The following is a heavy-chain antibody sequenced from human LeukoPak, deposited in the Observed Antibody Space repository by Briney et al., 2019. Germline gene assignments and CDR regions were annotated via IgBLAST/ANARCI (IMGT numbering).Heavy chain of an antibody. V-gene: IGHV3-7*01. D-gene: IGHD2-2*01. CDR2: IKQDGSEK. J-gene: IGHJ4*02. CDR3: ARDSGPYLIDY. Sequence: GGSLRLSCAAYGFTFSSYWMSWVRQAPGKGLEWVANIKQDGSEKYYVDSVKGRFTISRDNAKNSLYLQMNSLRAEDTAVYYCARDSGPYLIDYWGQGTLVTVSS. CDR1: GFTFSSYW.